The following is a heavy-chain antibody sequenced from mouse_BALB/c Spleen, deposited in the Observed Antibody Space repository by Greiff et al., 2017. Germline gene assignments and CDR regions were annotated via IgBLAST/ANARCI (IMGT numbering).Heavy chain of an antibody. CDR2: INSNGGST. J-gene: IGHJ4*01. Sequence: EVNLVESGGGLVQPGGSLKLSCAASGFTFSSYGMSWVRQTPDKRLELVATINSNGGSTYYPDSVKGRFTISRDNAKNTLYLQMSSLKSEDTAMYYCARAYYRYDGGYYYAMDYWGQGTSVTVSS. CDR3: ARAYYRYDGGYYYAMDY. D-gene: IGHD2-14*01. V-gene: IGHV5-6-3*01. CDR1: GFTFSSYG.